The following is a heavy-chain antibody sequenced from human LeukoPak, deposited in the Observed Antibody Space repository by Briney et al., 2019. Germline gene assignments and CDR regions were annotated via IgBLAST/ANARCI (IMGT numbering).Heavy chain of an antibody. D-gene: IGHD4-17*01. Sequence: PGGSLRLSCAASGSTFSSYAMHWVRQAPGKGLEWVAVISYDGSNKYYADSVKGRFTISRDNSKNTLYLQMNSLRAEDTAVYYCAILGDYDFDYWGQGTLVTVSS. J-gene: IGHJ4*02. CDR1: GSTFSSYA. V-gene: IGHV3-30-3*01. CDR2: ISYDGSNK. CDR3: AILGDYDFDY.